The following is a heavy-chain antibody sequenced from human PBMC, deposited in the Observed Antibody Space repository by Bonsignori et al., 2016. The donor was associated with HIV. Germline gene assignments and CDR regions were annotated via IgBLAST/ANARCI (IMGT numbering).Heavy chain of an antibody. CDR2: MDPKSGDT. CDR3: ARDRNSVAGSAPYRWLDP. D-gene: IGHD6-19*01. Sequence: WVRQAPGQGLEWLGWMDPKSGDTGYAQTFQGRVTMTRNTSINTAYMELSGLTSDDTALYYCARDRNSVAGSAPYRWLDPWGQESWSPSPQ. V-gene: IGHV1-8*01. J-gene: IGHJ5*02.